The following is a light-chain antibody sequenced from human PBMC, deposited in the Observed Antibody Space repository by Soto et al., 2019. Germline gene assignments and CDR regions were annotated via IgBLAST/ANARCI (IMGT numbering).Light chain of an antibody. CDR2: DDR. CDR1: NIGSKS. J-gene: IGLJ1*01. CDR3: QVWDSSSDHPFYV. V-gene: IGLV3-21*02. Sequence: SYELTQPPSVSVAPGQTARITCGGNNIGSKSVHWYQQKPGQAPVVVVYDDRDRPSGIPERFSGSNSGNTATLTISRVEAGDEADYYCQVWDSSSDHPFYVFGTGTKLTVL.